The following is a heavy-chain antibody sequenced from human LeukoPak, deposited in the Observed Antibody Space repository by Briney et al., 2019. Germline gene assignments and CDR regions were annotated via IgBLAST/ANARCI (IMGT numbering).Heavy chain of an antibody. J-gene: IGHJ4*02. CDR1: GFSFSNHW. CDR2: INTDGSDT. D-gene: IGHD7-27*01. Sequence: GGSLRLSCAASGFSFSNHWMHWVRQVSGKELVWVSRINTDGSDTSYADSVEGRFTISRDNAGNTLFLQMNSLRVEDTAVYCCARNNWGIDDWGQGTLVTVSS. CDR3: ARNNWGIDD. V-gene: IGHV3-74*01.